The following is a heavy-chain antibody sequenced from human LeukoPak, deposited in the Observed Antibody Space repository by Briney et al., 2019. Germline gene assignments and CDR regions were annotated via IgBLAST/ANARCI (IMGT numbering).Heavy chain of an antibody. V-gene: IGHV3-11*01. CDR3: ARDGKEQQLVTGWFDP. Sequence: GGSLRLSCAASGFTFSDYYMSWIRQAPGKGLEWVSYISSSGSTIYYADSVKGRFTISRDNAKNSLYLQMNSLRAEDTAVYYCARDGKEQQLVTGWFDPWGQGTLVTVSS. D-gene: IGHD6-13*01. CDR1: GFTFSDYY. CDR2: ISSSGSTI. J-gene: IGHJ5*02.